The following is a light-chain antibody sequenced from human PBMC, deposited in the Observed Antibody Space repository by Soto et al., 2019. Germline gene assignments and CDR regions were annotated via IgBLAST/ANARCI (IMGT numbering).Light chain of an antibody. J-gene: IGKJ5*01. CDR2: GAS. CDR3: QQYDNLLIS. V-gene: IGKV3-20*01. CDR1: QSVSSSY. Sequence: EIVLKQSPGTLSLYTGERATLSCRASQSVSSSYLAWYQQKPGQAPRLLIYGASSRATGIPDRFSGSGSGTDFTLTISCLQSGDSAVYYCQQYDNLLISFGQGTLLEIK.